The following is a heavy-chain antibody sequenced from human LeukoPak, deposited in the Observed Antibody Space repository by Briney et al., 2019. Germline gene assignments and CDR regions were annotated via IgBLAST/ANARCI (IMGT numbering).Heavy chain of an antibody. CDR3: ARQSDGGGSYPGY. J-gene: IGHJ4*02. D-gene: IGHD3-16*01. V-gene: IGHV5-51*01. Sequence: GASLQISCKGSGYIFTNYWIAWVRQMPGKGLEWMGIIYPGDSDTTYSPSFQGQVTISVDKSITTAYLQWSSLQASDTAMYYCARQSDGGGSYPGYWGQGALVTVSS. CDR2: IYPGDSDT. CDR1: GYIFTNYW.